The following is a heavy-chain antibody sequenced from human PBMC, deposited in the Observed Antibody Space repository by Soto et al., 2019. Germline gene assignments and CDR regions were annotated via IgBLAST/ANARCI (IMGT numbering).Heavy chain of an antibody. Sequence: LSLTCTVSGGSISRYFWSWIRQSPGKGLEWIGYIFYTGSTTYNPSLKSRVTISIDTSKNQFSLKLSSLTAADTAVYYCAHFSDLGWFDPWGQGTLVTVSS. D-gene: IGHD2-21*01. CDR2: IFYTGST. V-gene: IGHV4-59*01. CDR1: GGSISRYF. CDR3: AHFSDLGWFDP. J-gene: IGHJ5*02.